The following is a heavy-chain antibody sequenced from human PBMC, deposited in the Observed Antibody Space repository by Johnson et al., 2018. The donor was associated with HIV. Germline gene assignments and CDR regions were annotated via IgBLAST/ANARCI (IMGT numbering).Heavy chain of an antibody. J-gene: IGHJ3*02. CDR1: GFTFDDYG. CDR3: ARDLGSGYNDAFDI. D-gene: IGHD3-22*01. CDR2: IHWNGGST. V-gene: IGHV3-20*04. Sequence: VQLVESGGGVVRPGGSLRLSCTASGFTFDDYGMSWVRQAPGKGLEWVSGIHWNGGSTGYADSVKGRFTISRDNAKNSLYLPMNSLRAEDTALYYCARDLGSGYNDAFDIWGQGTMVTISS.